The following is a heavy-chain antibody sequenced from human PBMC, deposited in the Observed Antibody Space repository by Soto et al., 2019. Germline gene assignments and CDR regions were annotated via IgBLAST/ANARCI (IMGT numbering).Heavy chain of an antibody. Sequence: QVQLVESGGGLVKPGGSLRLSCAASGFTFSDYSMIWIRQAPGKGLEWVSYIDSSGDTIYYADSVKGRFAISRDNAKNSLFLQMDSLRAQDTATYYCARESYDYEGGGPYDHWGQGVLVTVSS. V-gene: IGHV3-11*01. CDR3: ARESYDYEGGGPYDH. J-gene: IGHJ4*02. CDR2: IDSSGDTI. CDR1: GFTFSDYS. D-gene: IGHD3-22*01.